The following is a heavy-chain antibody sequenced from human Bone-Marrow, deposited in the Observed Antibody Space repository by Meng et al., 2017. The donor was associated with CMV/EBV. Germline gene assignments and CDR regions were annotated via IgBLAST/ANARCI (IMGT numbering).Heavy chain of an antibody. D-gene: IGHD6-13*01. CDR2: IYYSGST. Sequence: SETLSLTCTVSGGSISSYYWSWIRQPPGKGLEWIGYIYYSGSTNYNPSLKSRVTISVDTSKNQFSLKLSSVTAADTAVYYCARDGGSSWSLYYYNGMDVWGQGTTVTVSS. V-gene: IGHV4-59*01. CDR1: GGSISSYY. J-gene: IGHJ6*02. CDR3: ARDGGSSWSLYYYNGMDV.